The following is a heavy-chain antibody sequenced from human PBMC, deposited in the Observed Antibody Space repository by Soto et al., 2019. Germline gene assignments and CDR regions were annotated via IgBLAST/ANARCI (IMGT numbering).Heavy chain of an antibody. V-gene: IGHV3-74*01. J-gene: IGHJ3*01. CDR1: GFTFSTYW. CDR2: INSDGSST. Sequence: EVQLVESGGGLVQPGGSLRLSCAASGFTFSTYWMHWVRQAPGKGLVWASRINSDGSSTSYADHVKGRFTISRDNAKSMLYLQMNSLRAEDTAVYYCATLNAFDVWGQGTMVTVSS. CDR3: ATLNAFDV.